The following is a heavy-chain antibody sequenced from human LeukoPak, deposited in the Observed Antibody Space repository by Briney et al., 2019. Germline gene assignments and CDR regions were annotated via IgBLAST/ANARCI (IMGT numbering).Heavy chain of an antibody. D-gene: IGHD3-16*01. Sequence: SETLSLTCTVSGGSISGYYWSWIRQPPGKGLEWIGYIYYSGSTNYNPSLKSRVTISVDTSKNQLSLKLSSVTAADTAVYYCARHGPGGPYYFDYWGQGTLVTVSS. CDR2: IYYSGST. CDR1: GGSISGYY. CDR3: ARHGPGGPYYFDY. J-gene: IGHJ4*02. V-gene: IGHV4-59*08.